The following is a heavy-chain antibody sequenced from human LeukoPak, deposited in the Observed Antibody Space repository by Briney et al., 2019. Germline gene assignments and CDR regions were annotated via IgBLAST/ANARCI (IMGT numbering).Heavy chain of an antibody. CDR2: ISSSGSTM. V-gene: IGHV3-11*04. J-gene: IGHJ4*02. CDR3: ARSSTAIDY. CDR1: GFTFSDYY. D-gene: IGHD5-18*01. Sequence: GGSLRLSCAASGFTFSDYYMSWVRQAPGKGLELVSYISSSGSTMYYADSVKGRFTVSRDNAKNSLYLQMNSLRAEDTAVYFYARSSTAIDYWGQGTLVTVSS.